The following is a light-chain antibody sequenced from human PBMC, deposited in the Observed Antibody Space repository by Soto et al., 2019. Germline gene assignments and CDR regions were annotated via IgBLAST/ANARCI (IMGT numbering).Light chain of an antibody. CDR2: GAS. J-gene: IGKJ4*01. V-gene: IGKV3-11*01. Sequence: EIVLTQSPATPSLSPGERANLSCRASQSVSFYLGWYQQKPGQAPRLLIYGASIRATGVPARFSGSGSGTDFTLTISSLEPEDFAVYYCHQRSNWPRTFGGGTKVDIK. CDR1: QSVSFY. CDR3: HQRSNWPRT.